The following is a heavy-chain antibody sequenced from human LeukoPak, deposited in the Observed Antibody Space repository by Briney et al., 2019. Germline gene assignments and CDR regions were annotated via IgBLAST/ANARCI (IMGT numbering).Heavy chain of an antibody. J-gene: IGHJ4*02. CDR3: AKSPRHSTYSEILDY. V-gene: IGHV3-23*01. CDR1: GFTFSSYA. CDR2: ITDSGGST. Sequence: GGSLRLSCAASGFTFSSYAMSWVRQTPGKGLEWVSGITDSGGSTNYADSVKGRFTISRDNSKSSLYLQMNSLRVEDTAVYYCAKSPRHSTYSEILDYWGQETLVTVSS. D-gene: IGHD5/OR15-5a*01.